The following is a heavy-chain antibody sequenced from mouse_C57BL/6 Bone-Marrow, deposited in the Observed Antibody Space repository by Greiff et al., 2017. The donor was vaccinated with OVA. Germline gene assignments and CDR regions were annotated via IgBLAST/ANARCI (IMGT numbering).Heavy chain of an antibody. CDR3: ARKYYGSSYVY. Sequence: LQESGAELVKPGASVKLSCKASGYTFTSYWMQWVKQRPGQGLEWIGEIDPSDSYTNYNQKFKGKATLTVDTSSSTAYMQLSSLTSEDSAVYYCARKYYGSSYVYWGQGTTLTVSS. CDR1: GYTFTSYW. V-gene: IGHV1-50*01. D-gene: IGHD1-1*01. CDR2: IDPSDSYT. J-gene: IGHJ2*01.